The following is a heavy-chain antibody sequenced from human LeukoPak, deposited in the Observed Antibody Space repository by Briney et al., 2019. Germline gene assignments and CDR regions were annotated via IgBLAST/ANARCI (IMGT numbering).Heavy chain of an antibody. J-gene: IGHJ4*02. V-gene: IGHV3-9*03. CDR1: GFPFDDKA. D-gene: IGHD1-26*01. Sequence: GRSLRLSCAASGFPFDDKAMHWVRQAPGKGLEWVAGISRNSDSIGYADSVKGRFTISRDNAKNSLYLQMNSLGAEDMALYYCVKDIGSGSYQYGGYFDYWGQGTLVTV. CDR3: VKDIGSGSYQYGGYFDY. CDR2: ISRNSDSI.